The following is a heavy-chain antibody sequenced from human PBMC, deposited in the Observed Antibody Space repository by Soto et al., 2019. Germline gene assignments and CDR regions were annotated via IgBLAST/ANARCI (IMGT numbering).Heavy chain of an antibody. CDR1: GGAFQWYA. D-gene: IGHD3-3*01. V-gene: IGHV1-69*13. CDR3: AGIFGVVMNNWFDP. J-gene: IGHJ5*02. Sequence: GAPVNLSSEAPGGAFQWYAIRSLRHAPVPGLEWMGGIIPILGTANYAQKFQGRVTITADESTSTAYMELSSLRSEDTAVYYCAGIFGVVMNNWFDPWGQGTLVTV. CDR2: IIPILGTA.